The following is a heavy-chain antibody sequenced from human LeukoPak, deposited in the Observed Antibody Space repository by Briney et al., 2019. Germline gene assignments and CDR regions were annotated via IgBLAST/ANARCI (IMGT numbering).Heavy chain of an antibody. CDR1: GFTFSSYS. Sequence: GSLRLSCAASGFTFSSYSMNWVRQAPGKGLEWVSVIYSGGSSYYADSVKGRSTISRDSSKNTLYLQMNSLRVEDTAVYYCARLPTGDYWGQGTLVTVSS. CDR3: ARLPTGDY. CDR2: IYSGGSS. D-gene: IGHD1-1*01. J-gene: IGHJ4*02. V-gene: IGHV3-53*01.